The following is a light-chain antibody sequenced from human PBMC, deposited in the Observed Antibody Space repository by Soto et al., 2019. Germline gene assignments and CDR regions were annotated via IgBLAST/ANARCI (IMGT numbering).Light chain of an antibody. CDR3: QQSYSPPPIT. CDR2: AAS. Sequence: DIQMTQSPSSLSTSVGDRVTITCRASQGISTFLNWYQQKPGKAPRLLIYAASRLQSGVPARFSGSGSGTEFTLTISSLQPDDFATYYCQQSYSPPPITFGQGTRLEIK. J-gene: IGKJ5*01. CDR1: QGISTF. V-gene: IGKV1-39*01.